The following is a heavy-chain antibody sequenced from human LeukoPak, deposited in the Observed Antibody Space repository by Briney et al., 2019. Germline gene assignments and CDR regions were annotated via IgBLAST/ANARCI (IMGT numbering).Heavy chain of an antibody. V-gene: IGHV3-30*09. CDR3: AKSYDNGWYVCDY. J-gene: IGHJ4*02. Sequence: GGSLRLSCAASGFTFSNFATNWVRQAPGKGLESVAFISYDGSIKSYADSVKGRFAVSRDNSKNTLYLQMNSLRPEDTAFYYCAKSYDNGWYVCDYWGQGTLVTVSS. CDR2: ISYDGSIK. D-gene: IGHD6-19*01. CDR1: GFTFSNFA.